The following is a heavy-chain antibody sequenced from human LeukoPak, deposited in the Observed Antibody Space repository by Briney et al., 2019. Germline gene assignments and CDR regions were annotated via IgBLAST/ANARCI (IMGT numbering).Heavy chain of an antibody. Sequence: SQTLSLTCTVSGGSISSGGYYWSWIRQPPGKGLEWIGYIYHSGSTYYNPSLKSRVTISVDRSKNQFSLKLSSVTAADTAVYYCARHIEYSSSSGGFDPWGQGTLVTVSS. CDR3: ARHIEYSSSSGGFDP. V-gene: IGHV4-30-2*01. CDR1: GGSISSGGYY. CDR2: IYHSGST. J-gene: IGHJ5*02. D-gene: IGHD6-6*01.